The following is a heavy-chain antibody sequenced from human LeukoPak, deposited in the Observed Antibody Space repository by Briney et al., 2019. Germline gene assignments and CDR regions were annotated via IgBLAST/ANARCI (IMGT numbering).Heavy chain of an antibody. V-gene: IGHV3-7*03. CDR3: ARNNGMDV. CDR2: VNRDGSET. Sequence: GGSLRLSGAASGFALSSHWMTWVRQVPGRGPEWVANVNRDGSETYYLDSVKGRFTISKDNAKNSLYLQMNSLRAEDTALYHCARNNGMDVWGQGTTVIVSS. CDR1: GFALSSHW. J-gene: IGHJ6*02.